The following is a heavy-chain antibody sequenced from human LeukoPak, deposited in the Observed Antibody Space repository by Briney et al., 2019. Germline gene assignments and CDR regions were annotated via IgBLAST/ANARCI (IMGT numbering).Heavy chain of an antibody. D-gene: IGHD2-2*01. V-gene: IGHV4-38-2*02. Sequence: PSETLSLTCTVSGYSISSGYYWGWIRQPPGKGLEWIGSIYHSGSTYYNPSLKSRVTISVDTSKNQFSLKLSSVTAADTAVYYCARDGGFCSSTSCYPNWFDPWGQGTPVTVSS. J-gene: IGHJ5*02. CDR3: ARDGGFCSSTSCYPNWFDP. CDR2: IYHSGST. CDR1: GYSISSGYY.